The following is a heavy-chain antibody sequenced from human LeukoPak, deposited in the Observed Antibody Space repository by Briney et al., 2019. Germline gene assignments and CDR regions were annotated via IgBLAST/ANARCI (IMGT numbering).Heavy chain of an antibody. Sequence: SETLSLTCTVSGGSISSSSYYWCWIRQPPGKGLEWIGGSYYGGSTYYNPSLKNRVTISVDTSKNQFSLKLSSVTAADTAVYYCARTGLTGYSSGWYPAEVDYWGQGTLVTVSS. CDR2: SYYGGST. V-gene: IGHV4-39*01. D-gene: IGHD6-19*01. CDR1: GGSISSSSYY. CDR3: ARTGLTGYSSGWYPAEVDY. J-gene: IGHJ4*02.